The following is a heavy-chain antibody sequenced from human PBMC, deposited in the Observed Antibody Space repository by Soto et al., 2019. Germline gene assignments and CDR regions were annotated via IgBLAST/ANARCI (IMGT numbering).Heavy chain of an antibody. D-gene: IGHD2-15*01. Sequence: LSLTCAISGDSVSSNSAAWNWIRQSPSRGLEWLGRTYYRSKWYNDYAVSVKSRITINPDTSKNQFSLQLNSVTPEDTAVYYCARDTTRCSGGSCYSFDPWGQGTLVTVSS. J-gene: IGHJ5*02. CDR2: TYYRSKWYN. CDR1: GDSVSSNSAA. V-gene: IGHV6-1*01. CDR3: ARDTTRCSGGSCYSFDP.